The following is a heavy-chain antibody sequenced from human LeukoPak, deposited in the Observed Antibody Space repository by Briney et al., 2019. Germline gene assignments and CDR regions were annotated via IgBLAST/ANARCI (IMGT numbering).Heavy chain of an antibody. CDR3: ATGSRLRPYNWFDP. V-gene: IGHV4-61*02. J-gene: IGHJ5*02. D-gene: IGHD5-12*01. CDR1: GGSISSGSYY. CDR2: IYTSGST. Sequence: RSSETLSLTCTVSGGSISSGSYYWSWIRQPAGKGLEWIGRIYTSGSTNYNPSLKSRVTISVDTSKNQFSLKLSSVTAADTAVYYCATGSRLRPYNWFDPWGQGTLVTVSS.